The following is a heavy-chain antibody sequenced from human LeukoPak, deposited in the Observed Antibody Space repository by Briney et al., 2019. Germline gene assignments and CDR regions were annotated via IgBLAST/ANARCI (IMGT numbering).Heavy chain of an antibody. CDR2: ISTYTDNT. D-gene: IGHD3-10*01. V-gene: IGHV1-18*01. CDR1: GGTFSSYA. CDR3: ARLDRGGSGSRVIDY. J-gene: IGHJ4*02. Sequence: ATVKVSCKASGGTFSSYAISWVRQAPGQVLEWMGWISTYTDNTNYAQKLQGRVTMTTDTSTSTAYMELRSLRSDDTAVYYCARLDRGGSGSRVIDYWGQGNLVTVSS.